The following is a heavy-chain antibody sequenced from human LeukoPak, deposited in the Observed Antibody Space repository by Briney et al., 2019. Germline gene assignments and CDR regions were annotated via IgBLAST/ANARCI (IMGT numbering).Heavy chain of an antibody. J-gene: IGHJ5*02. CDR3: ARGLDCSITSCYAGYPDCFDP. CDR2: INHSGST. V-gene: IGHV4-34*01. Sequence: SETLSLTCAVYGGSFSGYYWSWIRQPPGKGLEWIGEINHSGSTNYNPSLKSRVTISVDTSKNQFSLKLSSVTAADTAVYYCARGLDCSITSCYAGYPDCFDPWGQEPWSPSPQ. D-gene: IGHD2-2*01. CDR1: GGSFSGYY.